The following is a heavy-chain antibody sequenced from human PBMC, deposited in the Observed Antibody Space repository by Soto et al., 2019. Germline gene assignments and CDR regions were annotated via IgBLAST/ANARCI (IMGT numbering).Heavy chain of an antibody. V-gene: IGHV3-30-3*01. J-gene: IGHJ6*02. Sequence: QVQLVESGGGVVQPGRSLRLSCAASGFTFSSYAMHWVRQAPGKGLEWVAVISYDGSNKYYADSVKGRFTISRDNSKNTLYLQMNSLRAEDTAVYYCVLGKKRVYYYGMDVWGQGTTVTVSS. CDR1: GFTFSSYA. D-gene: IGHD2-15*01. CDR2: ISYDGSNK. CDR3: VLGKKRVYYYGMDV.